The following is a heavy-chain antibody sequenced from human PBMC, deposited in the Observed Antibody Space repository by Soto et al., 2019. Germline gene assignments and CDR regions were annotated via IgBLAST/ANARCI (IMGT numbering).Heavy chain of an antibody. CDR2: IYYSGST. CDR3: ARSAVAGTSWFDP. D-gene: IGHD6-19*01. V-gene: IGHV4-59*01. CDR1: GGSISSYY. J-gene: IGHJ5*02. Sequence: PSETLSLTCTVSGGSISSYYWSWIRQPPGKGLEWIGYIYYSGSTNYNPSLKSRVTISVDTSKNQFSLKLSSVTAADTAVYYCARSAVAGTSWFDPWGQGTLVTVSS.